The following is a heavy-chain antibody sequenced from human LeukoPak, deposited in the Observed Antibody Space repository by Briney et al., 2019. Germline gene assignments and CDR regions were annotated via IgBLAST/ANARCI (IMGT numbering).Heavy chain of an antibody. D-gene: IGHD2-2*01. CDR2: IYTSGST. Sequence: SQTLSLTCTVSGGSISSGSYYWSWIRQPAGKGLEWIGRIYTSGSTNYNPSLKSRVTISVDTSKNLFSLKLSSVTAADTAVYYCARASLIKVVPAAPGYYFDYWGQGTLVTVSS. CDR1: GGSISSGSYY. CDR3: ARASLIKVVPAAPGYYFDY. V-gene: IGHV4-61*02. J-gene: IGHJ4*02.